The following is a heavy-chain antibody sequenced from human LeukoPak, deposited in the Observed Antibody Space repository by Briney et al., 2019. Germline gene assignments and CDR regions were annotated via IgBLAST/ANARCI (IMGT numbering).Heavy chain of an antibody. V-gene: IGHV4-34*01. D-gene: IGHD2-8*01. CDR1: GGSFSGYY. J-gene: IGHJ6*03. Sequence: SETLSLTCAVYGGSFSGYYWSWIRQPPGKGLEWIGEINHSGSTNYNPSLKSRVTISVGTSKNQISLKRISVTAADTAVYYCARGSYCTNGECYGFCMDVWGKGTTVTVSS. CDR2: INHSGST. CDR3: ARGSYCTNGECYGFCMDV.